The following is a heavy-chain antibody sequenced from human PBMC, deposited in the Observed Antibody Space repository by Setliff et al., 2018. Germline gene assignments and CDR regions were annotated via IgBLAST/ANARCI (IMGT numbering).Heavy chain of an antibody. D-gene: IGHD2-15*01. CDR2: INQNGGLT. CDR1: GYIFGTYS. CDR3: AKDRVPDGVWDFDY. Sequence: GSLRLSCVGSGYIFGTYSLAWVRHVPGKGLLWVAGINQNGGLTFYADSVKGRFTISRDNSRNVVYLQMNNLRVEDTALYYCAKDRVPDGVWDFDYWGQGTLVTVSS. J-gene: IGHJ4*02. V-gene: IGHV3-20*04.